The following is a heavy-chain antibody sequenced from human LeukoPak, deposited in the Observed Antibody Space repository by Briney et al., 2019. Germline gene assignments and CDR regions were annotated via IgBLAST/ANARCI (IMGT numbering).Heavy chain of an antibody. V-gene: IGHV1-69*04. CDR1: GGTFSSYA. D-gene: IGHD2-2*02. Sequence: SVKVSCKASGGTFSSYAISWVRQAPGQGLEWMGRIIPILGIANYAQKFQGRVTITADKSTSTAYMELSSLRSEDTAVYYCARDIVEYCSSTSCYMPWGQGTLVTVSS. CDR3: ARDIVEYCSSTSCYMP. CDR2: IIPILGIA. J-gene: IGHJ5*02.